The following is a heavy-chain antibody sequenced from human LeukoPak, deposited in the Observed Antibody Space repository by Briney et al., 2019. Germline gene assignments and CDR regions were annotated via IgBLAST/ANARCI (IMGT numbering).Heavy chain of an antibody. CDR2: IKQDGRDA. V-gene: IGHV3-7*01. D-gene: IGHD2/OR15-2a*01. CDR3: SNGIYDKSY. J-gene: IGHJ4*02. Sequence: GGSLRLSCTASGFTFTTYWMAWVRQAPGKGLEWGDNIKQDGRDAYYAESVRGRFPICRDNAKNSLYLQMNSLRAEDTSVYYCSNGIYDKSYWGQGTLVTVSS. CDR1: GFTFTTYW.